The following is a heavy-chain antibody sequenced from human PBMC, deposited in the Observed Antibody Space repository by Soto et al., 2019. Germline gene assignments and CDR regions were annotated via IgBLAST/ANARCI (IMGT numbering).Heavy chain of an antibody. Sequence: EVQLVESGGGLVKPGGSLRLSCAASGFTFSSYSMNWVRQAPGKGLEWVSSISSSSSYIYYADSVKGRFTISRDNAKNSRYLQMNSLRAEDTAVYYCAREGRGDYFDYWGQGTLVTVSS. J-gene: IGHJ4*02. D-gene: IGHD3-10*01. V-gene: IGHV3-21*01. CDR1: GFTFSSYS. CDR3: AREGRGDYFDY. CDR2: ISSSSSYI.